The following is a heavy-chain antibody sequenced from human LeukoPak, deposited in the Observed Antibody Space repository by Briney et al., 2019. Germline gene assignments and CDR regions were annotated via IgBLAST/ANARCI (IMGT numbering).Heavy chain of an antibody. D-gene: IGHD3-10*01. CDR3: AKGYSGSGNYNYYYYLDV. CDR1: GFTFSSYA. J-gene: IGHJ6*03. CDR2: ISAGGGST. V-gene: IGHV3-23*01. Sequence: GGSLRLSCAAPGFTFSSYAMSWVRQAPGRGLECVSAISAGGGSTYYADAVKGRFTISRDNSKNTMYLQMNSLRAEDTAVYYCAKGYSGSGNYNYYYYLDVWGKGTTVTVSS.